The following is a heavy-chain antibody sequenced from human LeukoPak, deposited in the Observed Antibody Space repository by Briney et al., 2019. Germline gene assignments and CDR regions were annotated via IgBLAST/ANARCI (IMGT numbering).Heavy chain of an antibody. V-gene: IGHV1-69*05. D-gene: IGHD5-24*01. J-gene: IGHJ4*02. CDR2: IIPIFGTA. CDR3: ALPRRDGYNFDY. CDR1: GGTFSSYA. Sequence: SVKVSCKASGGTFSSYAISWVRQAPGQGLEWMGGIIPIFGTANYAQKFQGRVTTTKDEYTSAAYMEMSRLRSEDTAVYYCALPRRDGYNFDYWGQGTLVTVSS.